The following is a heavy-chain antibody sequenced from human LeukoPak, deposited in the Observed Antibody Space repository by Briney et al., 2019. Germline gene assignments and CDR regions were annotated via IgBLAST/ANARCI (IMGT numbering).Heavy chain of an antibody. CDR1: GGSISGSSYY. CDR3: AYSGSYGHLGY. Sequence: SETLSLTCTVSGGSISGSSYYWGWIRQPPGKGLEWIGSIYYSGSTYYNPSLKSRVTISVDTSKNQFSLRLSSVTAADTALYYCAYSGSYGHLGYWGQGIPVTVSS. J-gene: IGHJ4*02. D-gene: IGHD1-26*01. V-gene: IGHV4-39*01. CDR2: IYYSGST.